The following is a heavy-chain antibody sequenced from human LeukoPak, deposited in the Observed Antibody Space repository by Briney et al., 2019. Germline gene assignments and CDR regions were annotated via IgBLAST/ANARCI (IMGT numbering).Heavy chain of an antibody. Sequence: ASVKVSCKASGYTFTGSYMHWVRQAPGQGLEWMGWINPNSGGTNYAQKFQGRVTMTRDTSISTGYMELRRLRSDDTAVYYCARAFHGGRSVYFDYWGQGTLVTVSS. V-gene: IGHV1-2*02. J-gene: IGHJ4*02. D-gene: IGHD1-26*01. CDR1: GYTFTGSY. CDR2: INPNSGGT. CDR3: ARAFHGGRSVYFDY.